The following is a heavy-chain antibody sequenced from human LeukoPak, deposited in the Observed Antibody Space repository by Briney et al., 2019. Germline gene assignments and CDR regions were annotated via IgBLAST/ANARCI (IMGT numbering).Heavy chain of an antibody. CDR3: AKPNYDFWSGYSPLDY. V-gene: IGHV3-23*01. CDR2: FSGSGGST. CDR1: IYLFRRYP. Sequence: GGSLRLPCTLSIYLFRRYPESGAPHARGRGRVGLCAFSGSGGSTYYADSVKGRFTISRDNSKNTLYLQMNSLRAEDTAVYYCAKPNYDFWSGYSPLDYWGQGTLVTVSS. J-gene: IGHJ4*02. D-gene: IGHD3-3*01.